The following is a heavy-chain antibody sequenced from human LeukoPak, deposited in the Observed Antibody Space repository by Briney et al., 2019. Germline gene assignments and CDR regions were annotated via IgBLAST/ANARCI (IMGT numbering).Heavy chain of an antibody. V-gene: IGHV3-30*02. CDR3: AELPQWLAPAGYDY. D-gene: IGHD6-19*01. Sequence: PGGSLRLSCAASRFTFSSYDMHWVRQAPGKGLEWVAFIRYDASDEYYADSVKGRFTISRDNSKNTLYLQMNSLRPEDTAVYYCAELPQWLAPAGYDYWGQGTLVTVSS. J-gene: IGHJ4*02. CDR1: RFTFSSYD. CDR2: IRYDASDE.